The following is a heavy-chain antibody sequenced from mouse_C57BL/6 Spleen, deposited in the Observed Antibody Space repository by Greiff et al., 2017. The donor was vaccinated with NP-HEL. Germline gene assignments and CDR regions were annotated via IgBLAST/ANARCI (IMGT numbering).Heavy chain of an antibody. D-gene: IGHD1-1*01. CDR3: ARGEDYGSSYQYYFDY. J-gene: IGHJ2*01. Sequence: EVQLVESGGGLVKPGGSLKLSCAASGFTFSSYAMSWVRQTPEKRLEWVATISDGGSYTYYPDNVKGRFTISRDNAKNNLYLQMSHLKSEDTAMYYCARGEDYGSSYQYYFDYWGQGTTLTVSS. CDR2: ISDGGSYT. V-gene: IGHV5-4*01. CDR1: GFTFSSYA.